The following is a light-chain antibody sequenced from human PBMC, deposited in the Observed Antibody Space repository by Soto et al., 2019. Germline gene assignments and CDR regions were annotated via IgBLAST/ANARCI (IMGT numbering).Light chain of an antibody. Sequence: QSVLTQPPSVSGAPGQTVTISCSGSSSNVAKNYVSWYQHLPGTAPKLLIYDNTKRPSGIPDRFSGYKSGTSATLGITGLQTGDEADNYCGAWDSNLNTVIIGGGTKLTVL. CDR2: DNT. J-gene: IGLJ2*01. V-gene: IGLV1-51*01. CDR1: SSNVAKNY. CDR3: GAWDSNLNTVI.